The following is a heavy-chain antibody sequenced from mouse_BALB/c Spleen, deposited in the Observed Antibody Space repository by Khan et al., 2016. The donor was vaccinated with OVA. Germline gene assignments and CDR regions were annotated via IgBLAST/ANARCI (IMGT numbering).Heavy chain of an antibody. J-gene: IGHJ3*01. CDR2: VSTGGSYT. CDR1: GFTFSTYG. CDR3: TRLAYYYDSEGFAY. Sequence: EVMLVESGGDLVKPGGSLKLSCAASGFTFSTYGMSWVRQTPDKRLEWVATVSTGGSYTYYPDSVKGRFTISRDNAKSTLYLQMSGLKSEDTAMFYCTRLAYYYDSEGFAYWGQGTLVTVSA. D-gene: IGHD1-1*01. V-gene: IGHV5-6*02.